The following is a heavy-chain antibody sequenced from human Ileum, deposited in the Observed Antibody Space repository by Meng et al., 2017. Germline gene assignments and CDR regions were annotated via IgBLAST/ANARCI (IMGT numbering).Heavy chain of an antibody. Sequence: HLQLQESGSGLVTSSQNLPLTCTVSGGSISSSAYSWTWIRQPPGKGLEWIGYIYQVGSTNYNPSLKSRVTIFVDTSKNQFSLKLTSVTAADTAVYYCASSTSGPELNYWGQGTLVTVSS. CDR1: GGSISSSAYS. J-gene: IGHJ4*02. D-gene: IGHD2/OR15-2a*01. CDR2: IYQVGST. CDR3: ASSTSGPELNY. V-gene: IGHV4-30-2*01.